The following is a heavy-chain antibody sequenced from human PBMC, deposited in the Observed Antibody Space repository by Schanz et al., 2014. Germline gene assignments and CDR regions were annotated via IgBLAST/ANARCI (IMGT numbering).Heavy chain of an antibody. D-gene: IGHD2-8*02. V-gene: IGHV3-23*04. CDR2: ISDSGDTA. Sequence: EVQLVESGGGLVQPGGSLRLSCAASGFTFSGYSMNWVRQAPGKGLEWVSLISDSGDTAYYADSVKGRFTISRDNFKGALYLQMSSLRAEDTAVYYCAKSLESCPGGRCSRGYFDYWGQGTLVTVSS. J-gene: IGHJ4*02. CDR3: AKSLESCPGGRCSRGYFDY. CDR1: GFTFSGYS.